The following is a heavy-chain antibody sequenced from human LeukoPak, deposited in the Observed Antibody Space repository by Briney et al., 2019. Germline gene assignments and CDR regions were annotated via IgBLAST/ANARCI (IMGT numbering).Heavy chain of an antibody. CDR1: GGSFSGYY. CDR2: TNHSGST. D-gene: IGHD3-16*02. Sequence: SETLSLTCAVYGGSFSGYYWSWIRQPPGKGLEWIGETNHSGSTNYNPSLKSRVTISVDTSKNQFSLKLSSVTAADTAVYYCARGRGRGDYVWGSYRYRTPHAFDIWGQGTMVTVSS. V-gene: IGHV4-34*01. J-gene: IGHJ3*02. CDR3: ARGRGRGDYVWGSYRYRTPHAFDI.